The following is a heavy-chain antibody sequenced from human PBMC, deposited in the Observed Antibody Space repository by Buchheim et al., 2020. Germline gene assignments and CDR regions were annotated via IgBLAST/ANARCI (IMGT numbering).Heavy chain of an antibody. V-gene: IGHV4-61*01. Sequence: QVQLQESGPGLVKPSETLSLTCSVSGDSVSSGSQYWSWIRQAPGTGLEWIGEINHSGSTNYNPSLKSRVTISVDTSKNQFSLKLSSVTAADTAVYYCARDVGYYGMDVWGQGTT. J-gene: IGHJ6*02. CDR3: ARDVGYYGMDV. CDR1: GDSVSSGSQY. CDR2: INHSGST.